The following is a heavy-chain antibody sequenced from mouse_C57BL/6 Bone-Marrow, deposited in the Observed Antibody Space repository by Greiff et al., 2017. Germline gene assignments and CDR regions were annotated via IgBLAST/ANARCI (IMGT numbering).Heavy chain of an antibody. Sequence: EVKLVESGGDLVKPGGSLKLSCAASGFTFSSYGMSWVRQTPDKRLEWVATISSGGSYTYYPDSVKGRFTISRDTAKNTLYLQMSSLKSEDTAMYYCARSFYDWFAYWGQGTLVTVSA. J-gene: IGHJ3*01. V-gene: IGHV5-6*01. CDR2: ISSGGSYT. CDR1: GFTFSSYG. CDR3: ARSFYDWFAY. D-gene: IGHD2-3*01.